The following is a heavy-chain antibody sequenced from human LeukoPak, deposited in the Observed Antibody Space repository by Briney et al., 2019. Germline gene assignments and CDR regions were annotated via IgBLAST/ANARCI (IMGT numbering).Heavy chain of an antibody. V-gene: IGHV3-21*01. CDR1: GFTFSNYN. J-gene: IGHJ3*02. Sequence: PGGSLRLSCADSGFTFSNYNMNWVRQAPGKAMDWVSSITSSGTYTFYADSVKGRFTISRDNAKNSLYLQMDSLGPEDTAVYYCARRYPLTGDAFNIWGQGTMVTVSS. CDR3: ARRYPLTGDAFNI. D-gene: IGHD1-20*01. CDR2: ITSSGTYT.